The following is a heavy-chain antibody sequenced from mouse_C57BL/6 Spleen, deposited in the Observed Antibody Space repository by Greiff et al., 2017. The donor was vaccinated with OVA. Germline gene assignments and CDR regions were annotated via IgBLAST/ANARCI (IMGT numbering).Heavy chain of an antibody. CDR1: GYTFTDYY. J-gene: IGHJ2*01. Sequence: EVQLQQSGPELVKPGASVKISCKASGYTFTDYYMNWVKQSPGKSLEWIGDINPNNGGTSYNQKFKGKATLTVDKSSSTAYMELRSLTSEDSAVYYCARENGFDYWGQGTTLTVSS. CDR3: ARENGFDY. CDR2: INPNNGGT. V-gene: IGHV1-26*01.